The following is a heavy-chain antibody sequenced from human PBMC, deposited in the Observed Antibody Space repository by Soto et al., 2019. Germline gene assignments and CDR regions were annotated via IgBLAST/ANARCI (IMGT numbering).Heavy chain of an antibody. Sequence: QITLKESGPPLVKPTQTLTLTCTFSGFSLSTSGVGVGWIRQPPGKALEWLALIYWDDDKRYSPSLKSRLTTTKDTXXNXVXXTMTSMDPVETHTYYCAHVPYDYVWGSYRPDAFDIWGQGTMVTVSS. CDR1: GFSLSTSGVG. D-gene: IGHD3-16*02. J-gene: IGHJ3*02. CDR3: AHVPYDYVWGSYRPDAFDI. V-gene: IGHV2-5*02. CDR2: IYWDDDK.